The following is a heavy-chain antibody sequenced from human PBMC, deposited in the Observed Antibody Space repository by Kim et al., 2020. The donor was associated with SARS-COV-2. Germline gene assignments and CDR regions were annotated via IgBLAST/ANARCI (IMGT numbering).Heavy chain of an antibody. Sequence: SVKGRFTISRDNSKNTLYLQMNSLRAEDTAVYYCAKDPARWYYYGSGSDYWGQGTLVTVSS. V-gene: IGHV3-23*01. D-gene: IGHD3-10*01. J-gene: IGHJ4*02. CDR3: AKDPARWYYYGSGSDY.